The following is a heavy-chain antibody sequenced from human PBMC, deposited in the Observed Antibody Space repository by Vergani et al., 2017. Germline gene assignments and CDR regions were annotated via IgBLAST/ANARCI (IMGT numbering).Heavy chain of an antibody. CDR1: GGSISSGSYY. Sequence: QVQLQESGPGLVKPSQTLSLTCTVSGGSISSGSYYWSWIRQPAGKGLEWIGRIYTSGSTNYNPSLKSRVTISVDTSKNQFSLKLSSVTAADTAVYYCARDGRLGELSRGAIYYGMDVWGQGP. D-gene: IGHD3-16*02. J-gene: IGHJ6*02. CDR2: IYTSGST. V-gene: IGHV4-61*02. CDR3: ARDGRLGELSRGAIYYGMDV.